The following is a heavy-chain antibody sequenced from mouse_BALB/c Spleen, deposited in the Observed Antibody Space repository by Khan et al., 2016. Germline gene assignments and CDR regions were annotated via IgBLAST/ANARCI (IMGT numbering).Heavy chain of an antibody. CDR2: INTYSGES. J-gene: IGHJ1*01. V-gene: IGHV9-3-1*01. D-gene: IGHD1-1*01. Sequence: QIQLVQSGPEPKKPGKTVKISCKASGYTFTNYGMNWVKQAPGKGLKWMGWINTYSGESTYADDFKGRFAFSLETFANTAYLQINNLKNEDTATYCCARYSDYYGSSRYFDVWGAGTTVTVSS. CDR1: GYTFTNYG. CDR3: ARYSDYYGSSRYFDV.